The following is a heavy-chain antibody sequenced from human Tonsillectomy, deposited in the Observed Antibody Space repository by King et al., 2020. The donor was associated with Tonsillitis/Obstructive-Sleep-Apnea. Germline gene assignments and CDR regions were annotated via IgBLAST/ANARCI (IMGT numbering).Heavy chain of an antibody. CDR2: IYAGGST. CDR1: GLTVMTNY. Sequence: VQLVESGGGLIQPGGSLRLSCAASGLTVMTNYMTWVRQAPGKGLDWVSVIYAGGSTSYADSVTGRFTISRDYSKNTVDLQMKSLGDEDTAVYYCASGKTWLSSWGQGTLVTVSS. D-gene: IGHD5-24*01. J-gene: IGHJ4*02. CDR3: ASGKTWLSS. V-gene: IGHV3-53*01.